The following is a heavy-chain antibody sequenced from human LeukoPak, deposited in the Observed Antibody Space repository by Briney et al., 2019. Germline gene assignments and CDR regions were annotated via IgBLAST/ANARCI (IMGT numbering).Heavy chain of an antibody. D-gene: IGHD6-13*01. J-gene: IGHJ4*02. V-gene: IGHV3-9*01. CDR2: ISWNSDRI. CDR1: GFTFSSYA. CDR3: AKDKGSSWFYFDY. Sequence: GGSLRLSCAASGFTFSSYAMHWVRQAPGKGLEWVSGISWNSDRIDYADSVKGRFTISRDNAKNSLYLQMNSLRAEDTALYYCAKDKGSSWFYFDYWGQGTLVTVSS.